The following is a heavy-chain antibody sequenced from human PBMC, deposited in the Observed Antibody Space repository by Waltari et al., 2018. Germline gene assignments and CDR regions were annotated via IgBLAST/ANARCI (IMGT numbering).Heavy chain of an antibody. Sequence: EVQLVESGGGLVQPGGSLRLSCAASGFTFSSYEMNWVRQAPGKGLEWVSYISSSGSTIYYADSVKGRFTISRDNAKNSLYLQMNSLRAEDTAVYYCARSYDFWSGYYYYWGQGTLVTVSS. D-gene: IGHD3-3*01. CDR2: ISSSGSTI. CDR1: GFTFSSYE. CDR3: ARSYDFWSGYYYY. J-gene: IGHJ4*02. V-gene: IGHV3-48*03.